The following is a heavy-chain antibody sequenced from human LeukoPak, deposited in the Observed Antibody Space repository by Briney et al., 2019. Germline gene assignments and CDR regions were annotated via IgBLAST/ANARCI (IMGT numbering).Heavy chain of an antibody. D-gene: IGHD1-26*01. Sequence: GGSLRLSCAASGFTFSSYSMNWVRQAPGKGLEWVSSISSSSSYIYYADSVKGLFTISRDNSKNTLYLQMNSLRVEDTAVYYCAEGRGSYDWYFDLWGRGTLVTVSS. CDR3: AEGRGSYDWYFDL. CDR2: ISSSSSYI. V-gene: IGHV3-21*04. CDR1: GFTFSSYS. J-gene: IGHJ2*01.